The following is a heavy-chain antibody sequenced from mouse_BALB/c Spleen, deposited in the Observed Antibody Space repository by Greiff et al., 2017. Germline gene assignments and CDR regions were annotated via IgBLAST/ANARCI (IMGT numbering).Heavy chain of an antibody. V-gene: IGHV2-9*02. Sequence: VKLVESGPGLVAPSQSLSITCTVSGFSLTSYGVHWVRQPPGKGLEWLGVIWAGGSTNYNSALMSRLSISKDNSKSQVFLKMNSLRTDDTAMYYCARDWELVHAMDYWGQGTSVTVSS. CDR1: GFSLTSYG. J-gene: IGHJ4*01. CDR3: ARDWELVHAMDY. CDR2: IWAGGST. D-gene: IGHD4-1*01.